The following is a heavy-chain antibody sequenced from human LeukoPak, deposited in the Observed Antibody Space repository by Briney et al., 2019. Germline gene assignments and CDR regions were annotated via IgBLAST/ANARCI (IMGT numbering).Heavy chain of an antibody. CDR1: GYTFTSYD. Sequence: ASVKVSCKASGYTFTSYDINWVRQATGQGPEWMRWMNPKSGNTVYAQKFQGRVTITRNTPISTVYMELRSLRSEDTAVYYCARSYCSSTSCYSPDYWGQGTLVTVSS. CDR2: MNPKSGNT. D-gene: IGHD2-2*01. J-gene: IGHJ4*02. CDR3: ARSYCSSTSCYSPDY. V-gene: IGHV1-8*01.